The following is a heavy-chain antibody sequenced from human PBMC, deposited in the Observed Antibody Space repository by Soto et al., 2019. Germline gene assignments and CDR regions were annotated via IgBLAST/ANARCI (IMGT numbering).Heavy chain of an antibody. J-gene: IGHJ4*02. CDR3: EKGESNSSSYQDIAAACIN. Sequence: GGSLRLSCAASGFTFSSYAMSWVRQAPGKGLEWVSAISGSGGSTYYADSVKGRFTISRDNSKNTLYLQMNSLRAEDTAVYYCEKGESNSSSYQDIAAACINWGQGTLVTVSS. CDR2: ISGSGGST. D-gene: IGHD6-13*01. CDR1: GFTFSSYA. V-gene: IGHV3-23*01.